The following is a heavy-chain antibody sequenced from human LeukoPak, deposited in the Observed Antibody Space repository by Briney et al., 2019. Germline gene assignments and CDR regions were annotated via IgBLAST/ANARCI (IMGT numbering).Heavy chain of an antibody. J-gene: IGHJ6*02. CDR3: AREDRGGMDV. CDR2: ISSSGGGT. D-gene: IGHD3-10*01. CDR1: GFTFSSYA. V-gene: IGHV3-23*01. Sequence: GGSLRLSCAASGFTFSSYAMSWVRQAPGKGLEWVSIISSSGGGTYFADSVKGRFTMSRDNSKNTLYLQMNSLRAEDTAVYYCAREDRGGMDVWGQGTTVTVSS.